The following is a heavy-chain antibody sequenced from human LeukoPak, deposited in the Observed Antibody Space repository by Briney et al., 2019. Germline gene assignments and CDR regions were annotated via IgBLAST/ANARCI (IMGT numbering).Heavy chain of an antibody. J-gene: IGHJ4*02. CDR2: IYSGGST. V-gene: IGHV3-66*01. CDR3: ARGFRYSSGWYYFDY. CDR1: GFTFKNYG. D-gene: IGHD6-19*01. Sequence: AGGSLRLSCAASGFTFKNYGMLWVRQAPGKGLEWVSVIYSGGSTYYADSVKGRFTISRDNSKNTLYLQMNSLRAEDTAVYYCARGFRYSSGWYYFDYWGQGTLVTVSS.